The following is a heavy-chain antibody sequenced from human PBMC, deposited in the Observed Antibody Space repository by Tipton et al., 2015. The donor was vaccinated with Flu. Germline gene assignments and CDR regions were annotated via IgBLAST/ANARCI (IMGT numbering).Heavy chain of an antibody. J-gene: IGHJ3*02. CDR1: GLTLSSYS. CDR2: ITTTGDNI. D-gene: IGHD6-13*01. CDR3: ARGPGGLVPVEAFDI. Sequence: SLRPSCATSGLTLSSYSMSWVRQAPGKGLEWVSSITTTGDNIYYADSVKGRFTVSRDNAKNSLYVQMSSLRAEDTAVYYCARGPGGLVPVEAFDIWGQGTMVTVSS. V-gene: IGHV3-21*01.